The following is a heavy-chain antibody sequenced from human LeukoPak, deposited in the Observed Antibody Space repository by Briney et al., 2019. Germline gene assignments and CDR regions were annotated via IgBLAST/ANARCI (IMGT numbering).Heavy chain of an antibody. J-gene: IGHJ4*02. CDR3: ARRGYSSSWYEDY. D-gene: IGHD6-13*01. V-gene: IGHV1-69*13. Sequence: SVKVSCKASGGTFSSYAISWVRRAPGQGLEWMGGIIPIFGTANYAQKFQGRVTITADESTSTAYMELSSLRSEDTAVYYCARRGYSSSWYEDYWGQGTLVTVSS. CDR2: IIPIFGTA. CDR1: GGTFSSYA.